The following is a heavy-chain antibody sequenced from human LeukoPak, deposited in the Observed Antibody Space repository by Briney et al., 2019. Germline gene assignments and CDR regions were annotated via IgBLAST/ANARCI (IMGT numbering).Heavy chain of an antibody. D-gene: IGHD3-10*01. CDR3: ARGRSYYYGSGILFDY. CDR2: INHSGST. J-gene: IGHJ4*02. Sequence: PSETLSLTCAVYGGSFSGYYWSWIRQPPGKGLEWIGEINHSGSTNYNPSLKSRVTISADTSKNQFSLKLSSVTAADTAVYYCARGRSYYYGSGILFDYWGQGTLVTVSS. V-gene: IGHV4-34*01. CDR1: GGSFSGYY.